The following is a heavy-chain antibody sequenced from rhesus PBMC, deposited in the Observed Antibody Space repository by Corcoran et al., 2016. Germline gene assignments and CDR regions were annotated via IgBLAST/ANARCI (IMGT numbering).Heavy chain of an antibody. CDR3: ASRLATVTLSYFDY. V-gene: IGHV4-65*01. J-gene: IGHJ4*01. D-gene: IGHD5-36*02. Sequence: QVQLQESGPGLVKPSETLSLTCAVSGGSISSSNWWSWIRQSPGKGVEWIGYIHGGSVRTSYYPSLTSLITMSTATSKNQFAQKLSAVTAADTAVYYCASRLATVTLSYFDYWGQGVLVTVSS. CDR2: IHGGSVRT. CDR1: GGSISSSNW.